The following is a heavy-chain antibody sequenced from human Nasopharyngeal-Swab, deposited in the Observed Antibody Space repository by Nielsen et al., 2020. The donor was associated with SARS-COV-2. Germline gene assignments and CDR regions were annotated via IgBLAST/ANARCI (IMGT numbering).Heavy chain of an antibody. CDR2: IYSGGST. Sequence: GESLKIFCAASGITVNRNYMSWVRQAPGKGLEWVSVIYSGGSTYYADSVKGRFTISRDNSKNTLYLQMNSLRAEDTAVYYCARDLNYYGMDVWGQGTTVTVSS. V-gene: IGHV3-53*01. CDR1: GITVNRNY. CDR3: ARDLNYYGMDV. J-gene: IGHJ6*02.